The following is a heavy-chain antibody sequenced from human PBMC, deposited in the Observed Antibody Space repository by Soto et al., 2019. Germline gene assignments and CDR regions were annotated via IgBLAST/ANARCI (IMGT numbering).Heavy chain of an antibody. CDR1: GFTFDDYA. Sequence: GGSLRLSCAASGFTFDDYAMHWVRQAPGKGLEWVSGISWNSGSIGYADSVKGRFTISRDNAKNSLYLQMNSLRAEDTALYYCAKGGIAAADRYGMDVWGPGPTVTVSS. CDR2: ISWNSGSI. D-gene: IGHD6-13*01. J-gene: IGHJ6*02. V-gene: IGHV3-9*01. CDR3: AKGGIAAADRYGMDV.